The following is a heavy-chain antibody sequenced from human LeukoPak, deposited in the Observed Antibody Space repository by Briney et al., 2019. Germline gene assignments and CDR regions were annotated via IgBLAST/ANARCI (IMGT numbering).Heavy chain of an antibody. D-gene: IGHD2-2*02. CDR3: ARGRSVVVPAAIPRGLPYDY. J-gene: IGHJ4*02. Sequence: SETLSLTCAVYGGSFSGYYWGWIRQPPGKGLEWIGSIYYSGSTYYNPSLKSRVTISVDTSKNQFSLKLSSVTAADTAVYYCARGRSVVVPAAIPRGLPYDYWGQGTLVTVSS. CDR2: IYYSGST. V-gene: IGHV4-34*01. CDR1: GGSFSGYY.